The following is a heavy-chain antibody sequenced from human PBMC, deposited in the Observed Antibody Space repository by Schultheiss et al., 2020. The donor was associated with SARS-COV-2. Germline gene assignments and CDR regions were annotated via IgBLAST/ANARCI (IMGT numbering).Heavy chain of an antibody. CDR1: GGSISSYY. J-gene: IGHJ3*02. D-gene: IGHD4-17*01. Sequence: SQTLSLTCTVSGGSISSYYWSWIRQPAGKGLEWIGRIYTSGSTNYNPSLKSRVTMSVDTSKNQFSLKLSSVTAADTAVYYCARGPDYGDYGWADAFDIWGQGTMVTVSS. CDR3: ARGPDYGDYGWADAFDI. CDR2: IYTSGST. V-gene: IGHV4-4*07.